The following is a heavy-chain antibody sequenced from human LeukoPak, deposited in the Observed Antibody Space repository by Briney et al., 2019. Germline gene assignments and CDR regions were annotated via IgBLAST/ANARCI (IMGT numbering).Heavy chain of an antibody. Sequence: GRSLRLSCAASGFTFSSYAMHWVRQAPGKGLEWVAVISYDGSNKYYADSVKGRFTIFRDNSKNTLYLQMNSLRAEDTAVYYCAREGLVVYWGQGTLVTVSS. V-gene: IGHV3-30-3*01. CDR2: ISYDGSNK. J-gene: IGHJ4*02. D-gene: IGHD6-19*01. CDR3: AREGLVVY. CDR1: GFTFSSYA.